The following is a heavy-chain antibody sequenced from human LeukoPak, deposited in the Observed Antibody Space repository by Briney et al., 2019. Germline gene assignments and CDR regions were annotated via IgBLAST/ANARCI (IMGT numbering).Heavy chain of an antibody. CDR2: INPNSGGT. CDR3: VREGDYRGDWFDP. J-gene: IGHJ5*02. CDR1: GYTFTGYY. D-gene: IGHD3-16*01. Sequence: ASVKVSCKASGYTFTGYYMHWVRQAPGQGLEWMGWINPNSGGTNYAQKFQGRVTMTRDTSISTAYMELSRLRSDDTAVYYCVREGDYRGDWFDPWGQGTLVTVSS. V-gene: IGHV1-2*02.